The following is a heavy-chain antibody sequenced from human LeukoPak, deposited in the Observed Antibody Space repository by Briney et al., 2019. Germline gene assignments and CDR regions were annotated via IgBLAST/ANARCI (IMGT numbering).Heavy chain of an antibody. J-gene: IGHJ4*02. CDR2: INHSGST. V-gene: IGHV4-34*01. Sequence: SETLSLTCAVYGGSFSGYYWSWIRQPPGKGLEWIGEINHSGSTNYNPSLKSRVTISVDTSKNQFSLKLSSVTAEDTAVYYCAKALAYCGGDCYRGRLFDYWGQGTLVTVSS. D-gene: IGHD2-21*02. CDR1: GGSFSGYY. CDR3: AKALAYCGGDCYRGRLFDY.